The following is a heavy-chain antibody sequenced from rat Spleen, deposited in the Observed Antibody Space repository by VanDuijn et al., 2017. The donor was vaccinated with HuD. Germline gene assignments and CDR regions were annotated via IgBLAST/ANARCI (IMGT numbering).Heavy chain of an antibody. Sequence: QVQLKESGPGLVQPSQTLSLTCTVSGFSLTDYNVHWIRQPPGKGLEWMGRVRYNGDTSYNSALKSRLSISRDTSKNQVFLKMNSLQTEDTAIYFCTRERVPGFAFYFDYWGQGVMVTVSS. J-gene: IGHJ2*01. CDR1: GFSLTDYN. CDR2: VRYNGDT. D-gene: IGHD1-4*01. CDR3: TRERVPGFAFYFDY. V-gene: IGHV2-63*01.